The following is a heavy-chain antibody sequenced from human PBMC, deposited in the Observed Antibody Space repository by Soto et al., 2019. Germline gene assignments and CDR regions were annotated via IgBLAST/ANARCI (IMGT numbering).Heavy chain of an antibody. D-gene: IGHD2-2*01. CDR1: GYTFTSYD. V-gene: IGHV1-18*01. CDR3: GRDLYQSVFYYGMDV. Sequence: ASVKVSCKASGYTFTSYDINWVRQATGQGLEWMGWMSTYSGNTGYAQKLQGRVTMTTDTSTSTAYMELRSLRSDDTAVYYCGRDLYQSVFYYGMDVWGLGTTVTVSS. J-gene: IGHJ6*02. CDR2: MSTYSGNT.